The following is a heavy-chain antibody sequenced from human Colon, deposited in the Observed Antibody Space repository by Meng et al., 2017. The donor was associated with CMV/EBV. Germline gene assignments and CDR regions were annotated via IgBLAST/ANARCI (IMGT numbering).Heavy chain of an antibody. CDR2: IGAGFDT. D-gene: IGHD6-13*01. CDR1: GFIFSSYD. Sequence: GESLKISCAASGFIFSSYDMHWVRQAAGKGLEWVSAIGAGFDTYYSDSVKGRFTISRENAKNSLYLQMNNLRVGDTAVYYCARGWPPDYWGQGTLVTVSS. CDR3: ARGWPPDY. J-gene: IGHJ4*02. V-gene: IGHV3-13*01.